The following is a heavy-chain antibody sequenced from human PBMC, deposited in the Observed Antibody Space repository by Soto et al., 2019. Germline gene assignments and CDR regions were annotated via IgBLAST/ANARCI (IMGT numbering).Heavy chain of an antibody. J-gene: IGHJ3*02. Sequence: PGGSLRLSCVASGFDFRSYEMNWVRQAPGKGLEWVSNIRANDESIYYADSVKGRVSVSRDNAKNSLFLEMNSLRVDDTAVYYCERQTLRDAIAIWGQGTTVTFS. CDR2: IRANDESI. CDR1: GFDFRSYE. CDR3: ERQTLRDAIAI. V-gene: IGHV3-48*03.